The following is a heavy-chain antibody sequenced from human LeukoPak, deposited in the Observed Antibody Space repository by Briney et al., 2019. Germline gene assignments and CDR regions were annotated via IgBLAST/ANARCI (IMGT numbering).Heavy chain of an antibody. CDR1: GFTFSSYG. J-gene: IGHJ4*02. D-gene: IGHD5-24*01. CDR3: ASRSRDGYNANDY. Sequence: GRSLRLSCAASGFTFSSYGMHWVRQAPGKGLEWVAVISYDGSNKYYADSVKGRFTISRDNSKNTLYLQMNSLRAEDTAVYYCASRSRDGYNANDYWGQGTLVTVSS. CDR2: ISYDGSNK. V-gene: IGHV3-30*03.